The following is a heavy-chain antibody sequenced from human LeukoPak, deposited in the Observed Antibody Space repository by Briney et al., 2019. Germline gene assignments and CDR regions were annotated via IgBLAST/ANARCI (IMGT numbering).Heavy chain of an antibody. Sequence: GGSLRLSCAASGFTFSSYWMYWVRQAPGKGLVWVSRINSDGSSTSYADSVKGRCSISRDNAKNTLYLQMNSLRAEDTAVYYCARGTGYYDSSGYYPIAEYFQHWGQGTLVTVSS. CDR1: GFTFSSYW. D-gene: IGHD3-22*01. J-gene: IGHJ1*01. V-gene: IGHV3-74*01. CDR3: ARGTGYYDSSGYYPIAEYFQH. CDR2: INSDGSST.